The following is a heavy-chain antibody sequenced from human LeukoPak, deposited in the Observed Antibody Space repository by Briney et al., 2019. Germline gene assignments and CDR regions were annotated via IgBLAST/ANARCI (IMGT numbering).Heavy chain of an antibody. D-gene: IGHD6-19*01. CDR2: ISGSGGST. CDR3: AKDGQWLVRGNNWFDP. Sequence: GGSLRLSCAASGFIFSNYAMSWVRQAPGKGLEWVSAISGSGGSTYYADSGKGRFTISRDNSKNTLYLQMNSLRAEDTAVYYCAKDGQWLVRGNNWFDPWGQGTRVTVSS. CDR1: GFIFSNYA. J-gene: IGHJ5*02. V-gene: IGHV3-23*01.